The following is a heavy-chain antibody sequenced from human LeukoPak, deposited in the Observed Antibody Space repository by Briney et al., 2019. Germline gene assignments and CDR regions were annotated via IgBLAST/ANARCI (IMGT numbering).Heavy chain of an antibody. CDR3: AKDQVTMIVVAPLGH. CDR2: IKQDGSET. Sequence: PGGSLRLSCAASGFPFSTHWMRWVRQSPGKRLEWVANIKQDGSETYYVDSVKGRFTISRDNSKNSLYLQMNSLRAEDAAVYYCAKDQVTMIVVAPLGHWGQGTLVTVSS. D-gene: IGHD3-22*01. CDR1: GFPFSTHW. V-gene: IGHV3-7*03. J-gene: IGHJ4*02.